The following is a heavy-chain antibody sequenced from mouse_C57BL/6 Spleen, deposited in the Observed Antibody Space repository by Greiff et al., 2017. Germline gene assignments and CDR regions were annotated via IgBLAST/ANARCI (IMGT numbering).Heavy chain of an antibody. J-gene: IGHJ3*01. V-gene: IGHV1-5*01. CDR1: GYTFTSYW. CDR2: INPGNSDT. Sequence: EVQLQQSGTVLARPGASVKMSCKTSGYTFTSYWMHWVKQRPGQGLEWIGAINPGNSDTSYNQKFKGKAKLTAVTSASTAYMELSSLTNEESAVYYCANYYGSSLRAWFAYWGQGTLVTVSA. D-gene: IGHD1-1*01. CDR3: ANYYGSSLRAWFAY.